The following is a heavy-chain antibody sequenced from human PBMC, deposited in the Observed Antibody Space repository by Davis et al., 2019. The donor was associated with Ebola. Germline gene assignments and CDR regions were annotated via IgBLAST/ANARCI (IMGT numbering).Heavy chain of an antibody. V-gene: IGHV4-59*01. CDR2: IYYSGST. J-gene: IGHJ4*02. Sequence: PGGSLRLSCTASGGPISSYYWSWIRQPPGKGLEWIGYIYYSGSTNYNPSLKSRVTISVDTSKNQFSLKLSSVTAADTAVYYWARAGRMGYSSGWGDYWGQGTLVTVSS. D-gene: IGHD6-19*01. CDR1: GGPISSYY. CDR3: ARAGRMGYSSGWGDY.